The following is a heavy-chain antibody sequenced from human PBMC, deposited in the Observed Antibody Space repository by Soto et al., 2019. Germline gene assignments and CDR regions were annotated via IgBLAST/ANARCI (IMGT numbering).Heavy chain of an antibody. Sequence: SETLSLTCTVSGGSISSCDKYWNWIRQPPVKGLEWVGYIHNSGSTYSNPSLKSRATISMDTSKNQFTLKLTSVTAADTAVYYCARYGMSSPHWVQAPLVNVPS. D-gene: IGHD2-2*01. J-gene: IGHJ4*02. V-gene: IGHV4-30-4*01. CDR2: IHNSGST. CDR3: ARYGMSSPH. CDR1: GGSISSCDKY.